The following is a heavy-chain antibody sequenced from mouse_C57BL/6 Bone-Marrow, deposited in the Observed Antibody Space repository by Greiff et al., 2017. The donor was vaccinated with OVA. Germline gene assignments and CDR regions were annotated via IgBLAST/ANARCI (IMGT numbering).Heavy chain of an antibody. CDR3: ARPPHYYGSSFYAMDY. CDR2: IYPGDGDT. CDR1: GYAFSSSW. V-gene: IGHV1-82*01. D-gene: IGHD1-1*01. Sequence: QVQLKESGPELVKPGASVKISCKASGYAFSSSWMNWVKQRPGKGLEWIGRIYPGDGDTNYNGKFKGKATLTADKSSSTAYMQLSSLTSEDSAVYFCARPPHYYGSSFYAMDYWGQGTSVTVSS. J-gene: IGHJ4*01.